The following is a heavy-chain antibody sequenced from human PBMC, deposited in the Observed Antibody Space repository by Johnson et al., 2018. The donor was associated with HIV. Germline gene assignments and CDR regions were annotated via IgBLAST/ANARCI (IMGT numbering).Heavy chain of an antibody. D-gene: IGHD3-10*01. J-gene: IGHJ3*02. CDR1: GFTFSSYA. CDR2: ISYDGSNK. Sequence: HVQLVESGGGVVQPGRSLRLSCAASGFTFSSYAMHWVRQAPGKGLEWVAVISYDGSNKYYADSVKGRFTISRDNSKNTLYLQMNNLGPEDTAVYYCAKAELIRFGELNDGFDIWGQGTMVTVSS. V-gene: IGHV3-30*04. CDR3: AKAELIRFGELNDGFDI.